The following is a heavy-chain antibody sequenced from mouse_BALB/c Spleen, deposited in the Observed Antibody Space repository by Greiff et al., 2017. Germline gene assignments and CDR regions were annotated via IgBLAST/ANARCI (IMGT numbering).Heavy chain of an antibody. CDR1: GFSLTSYG. D-gene: IGHD2-4*01. CDR3: ARNDYDEGGYYYAMDY. Sequence: VKLMESGPGLVAPSQSLSITCTVSGFSLTSYGVHWVRQPPGKGLEWLGVIWAGGSTNYNSALMSRLSISKDNSKSQVFLKMNSLQTDDTAMYYCARNDYDEGGYYYAMDYWGQGTSVTVSS. CDR2: IWAGGST. V-gene: IGHV2-9*02. J-gene: IGHJ4*01.